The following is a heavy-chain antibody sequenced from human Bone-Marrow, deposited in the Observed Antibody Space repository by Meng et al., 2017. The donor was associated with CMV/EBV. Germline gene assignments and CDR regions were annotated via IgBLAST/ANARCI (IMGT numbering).Heavy chain of an antibody. Sequence: GESLKISCAASGFTFSSYWMSWVRQAPGKGLEWVANIKQDGSEKHYVDSVEGRFTISRDNAKNSLYLQMNSLRAEDTAVYYCARTRIAAAGTGYYGMDVWGQGTTVTVSS. D-gene: IGHD6-13*01. V-gene: IGHV3-7*03. J-gene: IGHJ6*02. CDR1: GFTFSSYW. CDR3: ARTRIAAAGTGYYGMDV. CDR2: IKQDGSEK.